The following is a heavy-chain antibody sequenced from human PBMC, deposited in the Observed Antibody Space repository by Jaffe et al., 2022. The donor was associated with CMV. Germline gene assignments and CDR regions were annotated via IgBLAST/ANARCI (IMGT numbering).Heavy chain of an antibody. V-gene: IGHV3-48*03. CDR1: GFIFSNYE. Sequence: EVQLVESGGGLIQPGGSLRLSCAASGFIFSNYEMNWVRQAPRKGLEWISYISSSGRTIYYADSVKGRFTISRDNAKNSLYLQMNSLRAEDTALYYCARDSFSVTTLATSGWFDPWGQGTLVTVSS. J-gene: IGHJ5*02. CDR3: ARDSFSVTTLATSGWFDP. D-gene: IGHD4-17*01. CDR2: ISSSGRTI.